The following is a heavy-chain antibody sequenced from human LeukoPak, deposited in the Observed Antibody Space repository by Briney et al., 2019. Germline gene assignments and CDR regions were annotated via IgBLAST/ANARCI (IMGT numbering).Heavy chain of an antibody. Sequence: SVKVSCKASGGTFSSYAISWVRQAPGQGLEWMGGIIPIFGTANYAQKSQGRVTITADESTSTAYMELSSLRSEDTAVYYCARPPGSRDGYNRAFDIWGQGIMVTVSS. CDR3: ARPPGSRDGYNRAFDI. D-gene: IGHD5-24*01. J-gene: IGHJ3*02. V-gene: IGHV1-69*13. CDR2: IIPIFGTA. CDR1: GGTFSSYA.